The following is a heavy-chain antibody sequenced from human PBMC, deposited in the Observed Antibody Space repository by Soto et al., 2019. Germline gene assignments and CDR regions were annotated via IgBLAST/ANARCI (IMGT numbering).Heavy chain of an antibody. V-gene: IGHV3-15*07. CDR1: CFSFSSAW. CDR3: TTGSYEGF. J-gene: IGHJ4*01. Sequence: GGSLRLSCAASCFSFSSAWMNWVRQAPGKGLEWVGRIKTQSEGASTQYPAPVQGRFSISRDDSKNMLSLQLTSLKLEDTAGYYCTTGSYEGFWGQGALVTVPS. CDR2: IKTQSEGAST. D-gene: IGHD3-3*01.